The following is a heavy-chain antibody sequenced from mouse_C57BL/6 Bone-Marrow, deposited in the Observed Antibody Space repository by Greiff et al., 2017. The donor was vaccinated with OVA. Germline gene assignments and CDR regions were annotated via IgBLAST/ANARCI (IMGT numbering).Heavy chain of an antibody. CDR1: GYAFSSSW. Sequence: VQLQQSGPELVKPGASVKISCKASGYAFSSSWMNWVKQRPGKGLEWIGRIYPGGGDTNYNGKFKGKATLTADKSSSTAYMQLSSLTSEDSAVYFCYYDRPSGYWGQGTTLTVSS. CDR2: IYPGGGDT. J-gene: IGHJ2*01. V-gene: IGHV1-82*01. CDR3: YYDRPSGY. D-gene: IGHD2-4*01.